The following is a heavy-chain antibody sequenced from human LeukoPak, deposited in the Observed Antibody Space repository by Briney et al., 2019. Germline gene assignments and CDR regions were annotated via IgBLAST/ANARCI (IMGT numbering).Heavy chain of an antibody. CDR2: INPNSGGT. V-gene: IGHV1-2*02. D-gene: IGHD6-13*01. CDR1: GYTFTDYY. J-gene: IGHJ4*02. Sequence: ASVKVSCKASGYTFTDYYMHWVRQAPGQGLEGMGWINPNSGGTNYAQKFQGRVTMTRDTSISTAYMELSRRRSDDTAVYYCARDIVAAAGDYWGQGTLVTVSS. CDR3: ARDIVAAAGDY.